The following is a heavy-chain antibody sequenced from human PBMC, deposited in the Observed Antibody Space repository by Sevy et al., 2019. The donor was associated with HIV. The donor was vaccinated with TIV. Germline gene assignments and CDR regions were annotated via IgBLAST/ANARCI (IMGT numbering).Heavy chain of an antibody. CDR3: AKSTYCSGGSCYDYYYYYGMDV. D-gene: IGHD2-15*01. J-gene: IGHJ6*02. CDR1: GFTFSSYG. Sequence: GGSLRLSCAASGFTFSSYGMHWVRQAPGKGLEWVAVISYDGSNNYYADSVKGRFTISRDNSKNTLYLQMNSLRAEDTAVYYCAKSTYCSGGSCYDYYYYYGMDVWGQGTTVTVSS. V-gene: IGHV3-30*18. CDR2: ISYDGSNN.